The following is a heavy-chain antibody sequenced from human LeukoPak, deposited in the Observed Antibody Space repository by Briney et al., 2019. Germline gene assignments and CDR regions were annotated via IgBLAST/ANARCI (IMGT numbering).Heavy chain of an antibody. CDR3: AKEGNNYGSGSYRGIDY. J-gene: IGHJ4*02. Sequence: GGSLRLSCAASGFSVSNNYMTWVRQAPGKGLEWLPVIYGGGSTFYADSVKGRFTISRDDSKNTLYLQMNSLRADDTAMYYCAKEGNNYGSGSYRGIDYWGRGSLVIVSS. CDR1: GFSVSNNY. D-gene: IGHD3-10*01. CDR2: IYGGGST. V-gene: IGHV3-66*01.